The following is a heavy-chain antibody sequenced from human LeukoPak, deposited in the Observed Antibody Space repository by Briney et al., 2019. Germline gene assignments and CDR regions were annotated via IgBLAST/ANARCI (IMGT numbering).Heavy chain of an antibody. CDR3: AISTVTTGYYYYGMDV. CDR1: GYTFTGYY. CDR2: INPNSGGT. Sequence: ASVKVSCKASGYTFTGYYMHWVRQAPGQGLEWMGWINPNSGGTNYAQKFQGRVTMTRDTSISTAYMELSRLRSDDMAVYYCAISTVTTGYYYYGMDVWGQGTTVTVSS. D-gene: IGHD4-17*01. V-gene: IGHV1-2*02. J-gene: IGHJ6*02.